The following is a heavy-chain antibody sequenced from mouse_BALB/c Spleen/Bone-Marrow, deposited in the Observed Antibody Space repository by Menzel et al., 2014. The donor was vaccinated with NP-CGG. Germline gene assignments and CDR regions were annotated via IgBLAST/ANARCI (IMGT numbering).Heavy chain of an antibody. D-gene: IGHD2-3*01. CDR2: IRNKANGYTT. CDR1: GFTFTDYN. CDR3: ARDMGGLLFDY. J-gene: IGHJ2*01. V-gene: IGHV7-3*02. Sequence: EVQVVESGGGLVQPGGSLRLSCAPSGFTFTDYNMNWVRQPPGKALEWLGFIRNKANGYTTEYSASVKGRFTISRDISQSILYLQMNTLRAEDSATYYCARDMGGLLFDYWGQGTTLTVSS.